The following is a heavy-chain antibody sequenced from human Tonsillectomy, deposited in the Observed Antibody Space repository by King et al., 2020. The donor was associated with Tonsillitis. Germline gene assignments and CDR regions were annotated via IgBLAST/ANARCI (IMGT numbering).Heavy chain of an antibody. J-gene: IGHJ4*02. CDR1: GDSISSSSYY. Sequence: QLQESGPGLVKPSETLSLTCTVSGDSISSSSYYWGWIRQPPGKGLEWIGSIYYSGSTYYNPSLKSRVTISVDTSKNQFSLKLSSVTAADTAVYYCARQDDYQKYFDYWGQGTLVTVSS. D-gene: IGHD4-11*01. V-gene: IGHV4-39*07. CDR3: ARQDDYQKYFDY. CDR2: IYYSGST.